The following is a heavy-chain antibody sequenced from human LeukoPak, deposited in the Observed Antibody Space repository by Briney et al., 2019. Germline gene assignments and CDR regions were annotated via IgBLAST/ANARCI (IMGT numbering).Heavy chain of an antibody. Sequence: PGGSLRLSCAASGFTFSSYAMSWVRQAPGKGLEWVSAISGSGGSTYYADSVKGRFTISRDNSKNTLYLQMNSLRAEDTAVYYCASSSWYGGDIDYWGQGTLVTVSS. CDR3: ASSSWYGGDIDY. CDR1: GFTFSSYA. CDR2: ISGSGGST. J-gene: IGHJ4*02. V-gene: IGHV3-23*01. D-gene: IGHD6-13*01.